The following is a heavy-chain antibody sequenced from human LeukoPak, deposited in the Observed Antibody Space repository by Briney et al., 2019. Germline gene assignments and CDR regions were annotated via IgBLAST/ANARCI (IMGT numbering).Heavy chain of an antibody. CDR1: GGSISSYY. V-gene: IGHV4-59*12. Sequence: PSETLSLTCTVSGGSISSYYWSWIRQPPGKGLEWIGYIYYSGSTNYNPSLKSRVTISVDRSKNQFSLKLSSVTAADTAVYYCARDGGYDFRYFDYWGQGTLVTVSS. D-gene: IGHD5-12*01. J-gene: IGHJ4*02. CDR3: ARDGGYDFRYFDY. CDR2: IYYSGST.